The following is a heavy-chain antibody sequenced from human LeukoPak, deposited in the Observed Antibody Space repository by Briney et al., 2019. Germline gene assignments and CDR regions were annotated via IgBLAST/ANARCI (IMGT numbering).Heavy chain of an antibody. V-gene: IGHV3-33*06. Sequence: QPGGSLRLSCAASGFTFSTYGMHWVRQGPGKGLEWVAVIWYDGSNEYYVDSVKGRFTISRDNSKNTLYLQMNSLRAEDTAVYYCTKGTIWLPFDYWGQGTLVTVSS. J-gene: IGHJ4*02. CDR1: GFTFSTYG. D-gene: IGHD5-18*01. CDR3: TKGTIWLPFDY. CDR2: IWYDGSNE.